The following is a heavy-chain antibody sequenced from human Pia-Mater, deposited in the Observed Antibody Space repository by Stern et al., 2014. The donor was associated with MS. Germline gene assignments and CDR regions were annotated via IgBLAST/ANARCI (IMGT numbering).Heavy chain of an antibody. CDR2: IYPSDSDT. CDR1: GYSFTTYW. CDR3: ARLRLLTYGLDS. Sequence: EVQLVESGAEVKKPGESLKISCKGSGYSFTTYWVAWVRQMTGKGLEWMGIIYPSDSDTRYSPSYQGQVSISVDKSISTAYLQWSSLKASDTAMYYCARLRLLTYGLDSWGQGTLVTVSS. V-gene: IGHV5-51*01. J-gene: IGHJ4*02. D-gene: IGHD3-16*01.